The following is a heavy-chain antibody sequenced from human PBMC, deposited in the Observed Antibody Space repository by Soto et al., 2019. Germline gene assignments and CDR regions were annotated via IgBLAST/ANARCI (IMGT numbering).Heavy chain of an antibody. CDR1: GGSFHGYY. D-gene: IGHD2-2*01. V-gene: IGHV4-34*01. J-gene: IGHJ4*02. Sequence: PSETLSLTCAVYGGSFHGYYWSWIRQPPGKGLEWIGEINHSGSTNYNPSLKSRVTISVDTSKNQFSLKLSSVTAADTAVYYCARGGYCSSTSCPLQVYFDYWGQGTLVTVSS. CDR2: INHSGST. CDR3: ARGGYCSSTSCPLQVYFDY.